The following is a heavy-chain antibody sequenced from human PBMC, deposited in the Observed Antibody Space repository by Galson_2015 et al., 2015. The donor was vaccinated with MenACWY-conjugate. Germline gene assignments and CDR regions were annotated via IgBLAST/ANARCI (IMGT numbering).Heavy chain of an antibody. CDR1: GDSVSSNSAA. V-gene: IGHV6-1*01. J-gene: IGHJ4*02. Sequence: CAISGDSVSSNSAAWNWIRQSPSRGLEWLGRTYYRSKWYNDYAVSVKSRITINPDTSKNQFSLQLNSVTPEDTAVYYCARDLLGVGAPRGPFDYWGQGTLVTVSS. D-gene: IGHD1-26*01. CDR3: ARDLLGVGAPRGPFDY. CDR2: TYYRSKWYN.